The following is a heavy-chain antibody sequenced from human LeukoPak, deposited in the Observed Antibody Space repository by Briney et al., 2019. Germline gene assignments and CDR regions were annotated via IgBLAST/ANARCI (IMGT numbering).Heavy chain of an antibody. Sequence: GGSLRLSCAASGFTFDDYAMHWVRQAPGKGLEWVCLISWDGGSTYYADSVKGRFTISRDNSKNSLYLQMNSLRADDTALYYCAKDSRPPSYYDSSGEFDYWGQGTLVTVSS. J-gene: IGHJ4*02. V-gene: IGHV3-43D*03. CDR1: GFTFDDYA. CDR2: ISWDGGST. CDR3: AKDSRPPSYYDSSGEFDY. D-gene: IGHD3-22*01.